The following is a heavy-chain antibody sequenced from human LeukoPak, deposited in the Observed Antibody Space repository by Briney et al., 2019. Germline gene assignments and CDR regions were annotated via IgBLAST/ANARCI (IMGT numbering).Heavy chain of an antibody. V-gene: IGHV3-48*03. J-gene: IGHJ3*01. CDR2: IGASCTTI. CDR1: EFTLSGYE. D-gene: IGHD4-11*01. Sequence: PWASVKLSCVGSEFTLSGYEINWVRQAPGQGLEWIARIGASCTTITYAEYVEGRVTITRENAKNSVYLQMNSLRAEDTAIYFFVSETSASNFNALDFWGQGTMVTVSS. CDR3: VSETSASNFNALDF.